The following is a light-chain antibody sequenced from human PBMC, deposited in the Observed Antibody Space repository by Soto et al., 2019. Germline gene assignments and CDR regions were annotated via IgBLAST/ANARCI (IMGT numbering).Light chain of an antibody. Sequence: LTPYTAKRYVFQGERATLSCRASHIISSNLAWYQQKPGQAPRLLIYGASSRATGIPDRFSGSGSGTDFTLTISRLEPEDFAVYYCQQYVSSPWAFGQGTKVDI. V-gene: IGKV3-20*01. CDR1: HIISSN. CDR2: GAS. CDR3: QQYVSSPWA. J-gene: IGKJ1*01.